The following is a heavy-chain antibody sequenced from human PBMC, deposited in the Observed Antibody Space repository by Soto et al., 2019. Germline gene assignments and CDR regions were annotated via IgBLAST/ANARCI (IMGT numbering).Heavy chain of an antibody. CDR1: GFTFSDYY. J-gene: IGHJ3*02. Sequence: QVQLVESGGGLVKPGGSLRISCAASGFTFSDYYMSWIRQAPGKGLEWVSYISSSGSIIYYADSVKGRFTISRDNAKNSLYLQMNTLRAEDTAVYYCARAERGSGSYWDPLDAFDIWGQGTMVTVST. D-gene: IGHD3-10*01. V-gene: IGHV3-11*01. CDR3: ARAERGSGSYWDPLDAFDI. CDR2: ISSSGSII.